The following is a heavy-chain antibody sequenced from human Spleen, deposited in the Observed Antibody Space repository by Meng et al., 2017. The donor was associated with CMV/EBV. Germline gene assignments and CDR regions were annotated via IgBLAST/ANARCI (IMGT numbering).Heavy chain of an antibody. V-gene: IGHV4-61*01. Sequence: SETLSLTCTVSGGSVSSGSYYWSWIRQPPGKGLEWIGYIYYSGSTNYNPSLKSRVTISVDTSKNQFSLKLSSVTAADTAVYYCARKTTGTTDDTFDIWGQGTMVTVSS. J-gene: IGHJ3*02. D-gene: IGHD1-1*01. CDR3: ARKTTGTTDDTFDI. CDR1: GGSVSSGSYY. CDR2: IYYSGST.